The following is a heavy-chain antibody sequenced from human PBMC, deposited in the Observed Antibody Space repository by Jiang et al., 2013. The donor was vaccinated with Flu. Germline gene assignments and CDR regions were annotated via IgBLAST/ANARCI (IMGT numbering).Heavy chain of an antibody. Sequence: LLKPSETLSLTCTVSGGSISSYYWSWIRQPPGKGLEWIGEINHSGSTNYNPSLKSRVTISVDTSKNQFSLKLSSVTAADTAVYYCARGRSAYYYDSSGYYGDYWGQGTLVTVSS. CDR3: ARGRSAYYYDSSGYYGDY. CDR1: GGSISSYY. J-gene: IGHJ4*02. CDR2: INHSGST. D-gene: IGHD3-22*01. V-gene: IGHV4-34*01.